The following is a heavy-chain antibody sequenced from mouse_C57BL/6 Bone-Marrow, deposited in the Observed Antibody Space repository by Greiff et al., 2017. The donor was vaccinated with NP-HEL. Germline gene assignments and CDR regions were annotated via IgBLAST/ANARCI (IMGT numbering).Heavy chain of an antibody. D-gene: IGHD3-2*02. Sequence: VQLKESEGGLVQPGRSMKLSCTASGFTFSDYYMAWVRQVPEKGLEWVANFNYDGSSTYYLDSLKSRFIISRDNAKNILYLQMSSLKSEDTATYYCARDQGYYFDYWGQGTTLSVSS. CDR2: FNYDGSST. CDR3: ARDQGYYFDY. V-gene: IGHV5-16*01. CDR1: GFTFSDYY. J-gene: IGHJ2*01.